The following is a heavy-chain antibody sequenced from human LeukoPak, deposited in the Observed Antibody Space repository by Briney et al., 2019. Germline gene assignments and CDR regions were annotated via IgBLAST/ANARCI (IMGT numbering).Heavy chain of an antibody. V-gene: IGHV3-73*01. CDR2: IRSKANSYAT. CDR1: GFTFSGSA. D-gene: IGHD4-17*01. CDR3: AKDPNGDYIGTFEM. Sequence: GGSLRLSCAASGFTFSGSAMHWVRQASEKGLEWVGRIRSKANSYATAYAASVKGRFTISRDDSKNTAYLQMNSLRAEDTAIYYCAKDPNGDYIGTFEMWGQGTMVTVSS. J-gene: IGHJ3*02.